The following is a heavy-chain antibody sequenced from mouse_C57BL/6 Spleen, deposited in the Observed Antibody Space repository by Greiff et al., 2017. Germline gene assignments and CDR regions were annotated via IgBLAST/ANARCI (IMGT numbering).Heavy chain of an antibody. CDR1: GYTFTSYW. V-gene: IGHV1-53*01. D-gene: IGHD3-2*02. CDR3: AYQTAQATGFAY. Sequence: QVQLQQPGTELVQPGASVKLSCKASGYTFTSYWMHWVKQRPGQGLEWIGNINPSNGGTNYNEKFKSKATLTVDKSSSTAYMQLSSLTSEDSAVYYGAYQTAQATGFAYWGQGTLVTVSA. CDR2: INPSNGGT. J-gene: IGHJ3*01.